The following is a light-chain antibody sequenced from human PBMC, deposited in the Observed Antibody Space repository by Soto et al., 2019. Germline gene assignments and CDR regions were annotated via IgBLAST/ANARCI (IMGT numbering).Light chain of an antibody. CDR2: GNS. CDR1: SSNIGAGYD. V-gene: IGLV1-40*01. CDR3: RSYGSRLSGGV. J-gene: IGLJ3*02. Sequence: QSVPTQPPSVSGAPGQRVTISCTGSSSNIGAGYDVHWYQQLPGTAPKLLIYGNSNRPSGVPNRFSGSKSGTSASLAITGLQAEDEADYSCRSYGSRLSGGVFGGGTKLTVL.